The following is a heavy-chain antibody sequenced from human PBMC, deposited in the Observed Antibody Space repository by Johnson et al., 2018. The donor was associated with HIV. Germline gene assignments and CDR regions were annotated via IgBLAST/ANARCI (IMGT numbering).Heavy chain of an antibody. CDR3: ARGGTIHDAFDI. Sequence: QVQLVESGGGVVQPGRSLRLSCVASGFTFSSYTMHWVRQAPGKGLEWVAVISYDGSNKYFADSVKGRFTISRDNSKNTLYLQMSSLRAEDTAVYYCARGGTIHDAFDIWGQGTMVTVSS. D-gene: IGHD1/OR15-1a*01. V-gene: IGHV3-30*04. CDR2: ISYDGSNK. J-gene: IGHJ3*02. CDR1: GFTFSSYT.